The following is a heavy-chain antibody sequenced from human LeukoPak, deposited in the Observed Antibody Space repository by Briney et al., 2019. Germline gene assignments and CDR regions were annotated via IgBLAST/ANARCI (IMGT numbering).Heavy chain of an antibody. V-gene: IGHV3-48*02. Sequence: GGSLRLSCAASGFTISSYSMNWVRQAPGKGLEWVSYISSSSTIYYADSVKGRFTISRDNAKNSLYLQMNSLRDEDTAVYYCARGGSSWYRGENWFDPWGQGTLVTVSS. D-gene: IGHD6-13*01. CDR1: GFTISSYS. CDR3: ARGGSSWYRGENWFDP. CDR2: ISSSSTI. J-gene: IGHJ5*02.